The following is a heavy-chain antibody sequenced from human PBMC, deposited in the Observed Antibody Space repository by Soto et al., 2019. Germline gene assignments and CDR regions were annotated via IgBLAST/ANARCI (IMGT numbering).Heavy chain of an antibody. J-gene: IGHJ6*03. Sequence: EVQLVESGGGLVQPGGSLRLSCAASGFTFSSYWMSWVRQAPGKGLEWVANIKQDGSEKYYVDSVKGRFTIYRDNAKKSLYLQMNSLRAEDTAVYYCARTPNYCSSTGCGYYYYYMDVWGKGTTVTVSS. D-gene: IGHD2-2*01. CDR1: GFTFSSYW. CDR3: ARTPNYCSSTGCGYYYYYMDV. V-gene: IGHV3-7*01. CDR2: IKQDGSEK.